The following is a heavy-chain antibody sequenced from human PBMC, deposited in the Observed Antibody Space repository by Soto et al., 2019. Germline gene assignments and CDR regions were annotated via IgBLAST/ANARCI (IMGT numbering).Heavy chain of an antibody. Sequence: GGSLRLSCAASGFTFSSYGMHWVRQAPGKGLEWVAVISYDGSNKYYADSVKGRFTISRDNSKNTLYLQMNSLRAEDTAVYYCAKDLRYCSSTSCHSPEYYYYGMDVWGQGTTVTVSS. D-gene: IGHD2-2*01. CDR3: AKDLRYCSSTSCHSPEYYYYGMDV. V-gene: IGHV3-30*18. CDR1: GFTFSSYG. CDR2: ISYDGSNK. J-gene: IGHJ6*02.